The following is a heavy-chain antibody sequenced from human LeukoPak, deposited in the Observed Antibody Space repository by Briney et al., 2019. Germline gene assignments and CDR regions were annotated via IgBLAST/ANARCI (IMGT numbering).Heavy chain of an antibody. Sequence: GGSLRLSCAASGFTFSNYGMNWLRQAPGKGLEWVAVISYDGSNKYYADSVKGRFTISRDNSKDTLYLQMNSLRAEDTAVYYCAQLRFLEWLFDYWGQGTLVTVSS. V-gene: IGHV3-30*03. D-gene: IGHD3-3*01. CDR3: AQLRFLEWLFDY. CDR1: GFTFSNYG. J-gene: IGHJ4*02. CDR2: ISYDGSNK.